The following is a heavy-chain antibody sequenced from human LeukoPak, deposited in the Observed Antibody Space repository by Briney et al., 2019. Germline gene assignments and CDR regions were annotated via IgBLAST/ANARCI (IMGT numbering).Heavy chain of an antibody. D-gene: IGHD3-10*01. CDR2: ITNGLGYI. CDR1: GFIFSNYS. V-gene: IGHV3-21*01. CDR3: ARDGSGRGAYYYYLDV. Sequence: PGGSLRLSCAASGFIFSNYSMNWVRQAPGKGLEWVSSITNGLGYIYYADSVQGRFPISTDNAKYSLYLQINSLRAEDTAVYYCARDGSGRGAYYYYLDVWGKGTMVTVSS. J-gene: IGHJ6*03.